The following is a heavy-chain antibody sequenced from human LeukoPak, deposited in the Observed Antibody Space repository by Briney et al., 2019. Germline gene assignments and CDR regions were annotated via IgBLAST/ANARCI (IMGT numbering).Heavy chain of an antibody. CDR1: GFTFSDYY. Sequence: GGSLRLSCAASGFTFSDYYMFWIRRAPGKGLEWVSYISNSGSIIYYADSVKGRFTVSRDNAKDSLYLQMNSLRAEDTAVYYCARAVSADTAMVYFDYWGQGTLVTVSS. D-gene: IGHD5-18*01. V-gene: IGHV3-11*01. J-gene: IGHJ4*02. CDR3: ARAVSADTAMVYFDY. CDR2: ISNSGSII.